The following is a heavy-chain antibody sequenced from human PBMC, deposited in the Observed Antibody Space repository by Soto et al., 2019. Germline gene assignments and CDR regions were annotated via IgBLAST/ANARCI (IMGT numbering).Heavy chain of an antibody. Sequence: PVGSLRLSCAASGFTFSGSGVHWVRQASGKGLEWVGRIRSKASNYATAYAASVKGRFTVSRDDSKNMAYLQMDSLKTEDTAVYYCVKKKGVRDDDLQYFFDSWGQGSLVTVSS. CDR1: GFTFSGSG. V-gene: IGHV3-73*01. CDR3: VKKKGVRDDDLQYFFDS. D-gene: IGHD3-16*01. CDR2: IRSKASNYAT. J-gene: IGHJ4*02.